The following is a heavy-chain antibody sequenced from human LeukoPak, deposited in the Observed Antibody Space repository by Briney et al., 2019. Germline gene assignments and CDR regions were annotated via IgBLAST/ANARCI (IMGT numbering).Heavy chain of an antibody. CDR1: GFTFDDYA. CDR3: AKVGDYGDYGWFDP. CDR2: ISWNSGSI. Sequence: GGSLRLSCAASGFTFDDYAMHWVRQAPGKGLEWVSGISWNSGSIGYADSVKGRFTISRDNAKNPLYLQMNSLRAEDTALYYCAKVGDYGDYGWFDPWGQGTLVTVSS. J-gene: IGHJ5*02. V-gene: IGHV3-9*01. D-gene: IGHD4-17*01.